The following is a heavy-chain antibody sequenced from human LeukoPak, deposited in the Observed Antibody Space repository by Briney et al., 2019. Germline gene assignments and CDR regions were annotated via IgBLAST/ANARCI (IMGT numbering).Heavy chain of an antibody. V-gene: IGHV4-38-2*01. CDR3: ARAEVVVAATRLPYNWFDP. CDR2: IYHSGST. CDR1: GYSISSGYY. Sequence: SETLSLTCAVSGYSISSGYYWGWIRQPPGQGLEWIGSIYHSGSTYYNPSLKSRVTISVDTSKNQFSLKLSSVTAADTAVYYCARAEVVVAATRLPYNWFDPWGQGTLVTVSS. J-gene: IGHJ5*02. D-gene: IGHD2-15*01.